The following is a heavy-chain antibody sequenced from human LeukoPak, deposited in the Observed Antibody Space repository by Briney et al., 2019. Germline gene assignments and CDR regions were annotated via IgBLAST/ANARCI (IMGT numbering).Heavy chain of an antibody. CDR2: IYHSGST. J-gene: IGHJ4*02. CDR3: XXXXXXLXXXXDST. Sequence: GTXXSSSWWTWVRRSPXKGXEWIGEIYHSGSTXYNPSVKSRVTMSVDKCKXQFYLNMSSVTAADTAVYYCXXXXXXLXXXXDSTWGXGXLVTVSS. CDR1: GTXXSSSW. V-gene: IGHV4-4*02.